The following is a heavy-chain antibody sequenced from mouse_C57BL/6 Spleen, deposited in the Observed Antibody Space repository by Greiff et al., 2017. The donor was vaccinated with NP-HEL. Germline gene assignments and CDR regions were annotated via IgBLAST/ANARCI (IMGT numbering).Heavy chain of an antibody. V-gene: IGHV3-6*01. CDR3: ARDALIYYDRGDWYFDV. J-gene: IGHJ1*03. CDR2: ISYDGSN. D-gene: IGHD2-4*01. CDR1: GYSITSGYY. Sequence: EVQRVESGPGLVKPSQSLSLTCSVTGYSITSGYYWNWIRQFPGNKLEWMGYISYDGSNNYNPSLKNRISITRDTSKNQFFLKLNSVTTEDTATYYCARDALIYYDRGDWYFDVWGTGTTVTVSS.